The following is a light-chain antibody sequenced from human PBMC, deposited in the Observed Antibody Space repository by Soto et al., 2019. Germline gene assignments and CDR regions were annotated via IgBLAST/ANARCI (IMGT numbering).Light chain of an antibody. CDR2: DAS. J-gene: IGKJ5*01. Sequence: DIPMTQSPSSLSASVGDRVTITCQASQDINNYLNWYQQKPGKAPELLIYDASNLQTGVPTRFSVSGSGKHFTFTISSLQPEDIATYFCQQYDFLVTFGQGTRLEIQ. CDR1: QDINNY. CDR3: QQYDFLVT. V-gene: IGKV1-33*01.